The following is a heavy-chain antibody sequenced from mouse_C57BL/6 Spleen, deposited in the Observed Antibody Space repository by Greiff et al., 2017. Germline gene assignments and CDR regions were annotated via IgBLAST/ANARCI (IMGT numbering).Heavy chain of an antibody. CDR2: IDPEDGDT. CDR1: GFNITDYY. V-gene: IGHV14-1*01. D-gene: IGHD1-1*01. Sequence: EVKLQESGAELVRPGASVKLSCTASGFNITDYYMHWVKQRPEQGLEWIGRIDPEDGDTEYAPKFQGKATMTADTSSNTAYLQLSSLTSEDAAVYYCTTGALRSYPCYAMDYWGQGTSVTVAS. J-gene: IGHJ4*01. CDR3: TTGALRSYPCYAMDY.